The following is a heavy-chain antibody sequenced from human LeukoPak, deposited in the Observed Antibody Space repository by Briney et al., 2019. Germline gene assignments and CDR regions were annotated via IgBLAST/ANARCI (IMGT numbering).Heavy chain of an antibody. CDR3: ARAWYGDFIYYMDV. D-gene: IGHD4-17*01. CDR1: GGSFSGYY. J-gene: IGHJ6*03. V-gene: IGHV4-34*01. CDR2: INHSGST. Sequence: SETLSLTCAVYGGSFSGYYWSWIRQPPGKGLEWIGDINHSGSTNYNPSPKSRVTISVETSKNQFSLKLSPVTAADTAVYYCARAWYGDFIYYMDVWGKGTTVTISS.